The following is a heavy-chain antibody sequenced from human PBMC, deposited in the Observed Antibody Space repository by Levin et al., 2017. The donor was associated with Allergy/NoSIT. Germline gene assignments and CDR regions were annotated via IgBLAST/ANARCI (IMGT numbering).Heavy chain of an antibody. CDR1: GFTYSRYL. CDR2: ISGSGGDT. Sequence: LGESLKISCAASGFTYSRYLMSWVRQAPGKGLEWVSAISGSGGDTYYADSVKGRFSISRDNSKDTLYLQMNSLRAEDTAVYYCAKDLGGYSGYSHFEYWGQGTLVAVSS. V-gene: IGHV3-23*01. CDR3: AKDLGGYSGYSHFEY. J-gene: IGHJ4*02. D-gene: IGHD5-12*01.